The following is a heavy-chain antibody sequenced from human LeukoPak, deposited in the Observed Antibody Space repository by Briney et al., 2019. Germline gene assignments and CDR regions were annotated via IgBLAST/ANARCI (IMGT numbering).Heavy chain of an antibody. Sequence: AGGSLRLSCAASGFTFSSYAMYWVRQAPGKGLEWVSGIFGSGGSTHYADSVKGRFTISRDNPRNTLYMQMNSLRAEDTALYYCAIMHPYYDGSGYWVQWGQGTLVTVSS. CDR1: GFTFSSYA. D-gene: IGHD3-22*01. CDR3: AIMHPYYDGSGYWVQ. V-gene: IGHV3-23*01. CDR2: IFGSGGST. J-gene: IGHJ4*02.